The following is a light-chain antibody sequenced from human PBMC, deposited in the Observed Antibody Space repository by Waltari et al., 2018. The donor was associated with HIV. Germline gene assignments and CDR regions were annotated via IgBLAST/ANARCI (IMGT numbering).Light chain of an antibody. Sequence: QSALTQPRSVSGSPGQSVTLSCTGTSSDVGAYDYVSWYQQYPGKTPKVILYGVTKRPTGIPYRFSGSKSGSTASLTISGPQAEDEADYFCASYAGRYTVVFGGGTKLTVL. J-gene: IGLJ2*01. V-gene: IGLV2-11*01. CDR1: SSDVGAYDY. CDR3: ASYAGRYTVV. CDR2: GVT.